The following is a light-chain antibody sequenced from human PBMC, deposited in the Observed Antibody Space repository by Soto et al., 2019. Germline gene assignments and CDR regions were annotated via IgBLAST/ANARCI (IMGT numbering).Light chain of an antibody. V-gene: IGKV1-39*01. CDR2: AAS. Sequence: DIRMTQSPSSQSASAGDRITITCRASLSISSSLNWYQQKPGKAPRLLIYAASRLQSGAPSRFSGSGSGTDFTLTITSLQPEDFATYYCQQSYITPRTFGQGTKVDIK. CDR1: LSISSS. CDR3: QQSYITPRT. J-gene: IGKJ1*01.